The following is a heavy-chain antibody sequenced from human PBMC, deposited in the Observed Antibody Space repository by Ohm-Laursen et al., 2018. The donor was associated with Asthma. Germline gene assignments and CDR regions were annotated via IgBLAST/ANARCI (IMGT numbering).Heavy chain of an antibody. CDR3: ARGHYDSSGYYVDY. D-gene: IGHD3-22*01. CDR1: GFTFSDYY. J-gene: IGHJ4*02. CDR2: IYHSGST. Sequence: LSCAASGFTFSDYYMSWIRQPPGKGLEWIGYIYHSGSTYYNPSLKSRVTISVDRSKNQFSLKLSSVTAADTAVYYCARGHYDSSGYYVDYWGQGTLVTVSS. V-gene: IGHV4-30-2*01.